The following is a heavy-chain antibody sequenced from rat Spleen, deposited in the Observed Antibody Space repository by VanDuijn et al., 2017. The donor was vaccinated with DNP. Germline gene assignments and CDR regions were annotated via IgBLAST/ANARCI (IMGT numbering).Heavy chain of an antibody. D-gene: IGHD1-2*01. J-gene: IGHJ3*01. V-gene: IGHV3-1*01. CDR3: ARADYSSYPFAY. Sequence: EVQLQESGPGLVKPSQSLSLTCSVTGYSITSNYWGWIRKFPGNKMEYIGHITYSGTTNYNPSLKSRISITRDTSKNQFFLQLNSVTTDDTATYYCARADYSSYPFAYWGQGTLVTVSS. CDR2: ITYSGTT. CDR1: GYSITSNY.